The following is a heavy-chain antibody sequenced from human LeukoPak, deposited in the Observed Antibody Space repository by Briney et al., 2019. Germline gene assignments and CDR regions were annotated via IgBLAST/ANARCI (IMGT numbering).Heavy chain of an antibody. Sequence: GASVKVSCKASGYTFTSYGISWMQQAPGQGLEWMGWISAYNGNTNYAQKLQGRVTMTTDTSTSTAYMELRSLRSDDTAVYYCARAFGCSGGSCYADYWGQGTLVTVSS. V-gene: IGHV1-18*01. CDR1: GYTFTSYG. J-gene: IGHJ4*02. CDR3: ARAFGCSGGSCYADY. D-gene: IGHD2-15*01. CDR2: ISAYNGNT.